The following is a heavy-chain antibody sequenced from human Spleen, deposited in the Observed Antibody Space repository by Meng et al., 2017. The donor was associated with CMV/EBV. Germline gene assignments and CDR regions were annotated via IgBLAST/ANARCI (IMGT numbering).Heavy chain of an antibody. Sequence: KASGYNFIVYYMYWVRQAPGQGLEWMGWINPKRGSTEYVQKFQGRVTMTRDTSISTVYMELSRLRFDDTAMYFCASGEWELPTGFDYWGQGTLVTVSS. CDR1: GYNFIVYY. D-gene: IGHD1-26*01. CDR2: INPKRGST. J-gene: IGHJ4*02. CDR3: ASGEWELPTGFDY. V-gene: IGHV1-2*02.